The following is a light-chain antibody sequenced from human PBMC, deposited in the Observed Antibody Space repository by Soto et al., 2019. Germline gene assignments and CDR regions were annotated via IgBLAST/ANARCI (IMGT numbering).Light chain of an antibody. V-gene: IGKV1-5*03. CDR3: QQYNTYPLT. CDR1: QSITTW. J-gene: IGKJ4*01. CDR2: KAS. Sequence: DIQMTQSPSTLSASVGERVTITCRASQSITTWLAWYQQKPGKAPKLLIYKASSLEGGVPSRFSGSGAGTEVNITISRLLPDDFATYYCQQYNTYPLTFGGGTTVEIK.